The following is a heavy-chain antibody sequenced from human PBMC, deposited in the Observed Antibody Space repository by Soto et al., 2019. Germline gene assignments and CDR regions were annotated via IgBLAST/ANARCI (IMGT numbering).Heavy chain of an antibody. CDR3: ARVGIRDIVGVVDATVGGMDV. CDR1: GGTFSSYA. D-gene: IGHD2-15*01. V-gene: IGHV1-69*12. J-gene: IGHJ6*02. CDR2: IIPIFVTA. Sequence: QVQLVQSGAEVKKPGSSVKVSCKASGGTFSSYAISWVRQSPGQGLEWRGGIIPIFVTANYAQKFQGRVTITADECTRTACMELSSLRSEDPAVYYCARVGIRDIVGVVDATVGGMDVWGQGTRVTVSS.